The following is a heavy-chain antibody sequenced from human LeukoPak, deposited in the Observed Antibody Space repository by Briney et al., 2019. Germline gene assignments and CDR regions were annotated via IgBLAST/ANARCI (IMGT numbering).Heavy chain of an antibody. CDR3: ATISRTLGYSSSSGTHYYYGMDV. D-gene: IGHD6-6*01. CDR2: INPSGGST. CDR1: GYTFTSYY. J-gene: IGHJ6*02. Sequence: ASVKVSCKASGYTFTSYYMHWVRQAPGQGLEWMGIINPSGGSTSYAQKFQGRVAMTEDTSTDTAYMELSSLRSEDTAVYYCATISRTLGYSSSSGTHYYYGMDVWGQGTTVTVSS. V-gene: IGHV1-46*01.